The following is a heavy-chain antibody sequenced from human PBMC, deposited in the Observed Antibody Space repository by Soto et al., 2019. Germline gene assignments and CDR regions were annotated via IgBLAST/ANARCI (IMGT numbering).Heavy chain of an antibody. V-gene: IGHV4-31*03. CDR1: GGSISSGGYY. CDR3: ARVVSGYAYFDY. D-gene: IGHD5-12*01. Sequence: PSETLSLTCTVSGGSISSGGYYWSWIRQHPGKGLEWIGYIYYSGSTYYNPSLKSRVTISVDTSKNQFSLKLSSVTAADTAVYYCARVVSGYAYFDYWGQGPLVTVSS. J-gene: IGHJ4*02. CDR2: IYYSGST.